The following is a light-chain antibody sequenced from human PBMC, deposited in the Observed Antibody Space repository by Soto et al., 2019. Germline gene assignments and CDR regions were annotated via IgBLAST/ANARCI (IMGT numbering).Light chain of an antibody. CDR1: QSVSSSY. V-gene: IGKV3-20*01. J-gene: IGKJ4*01. CDR3: QQYNTFLT. CDR2: GAS. Sequence: EIVLTQSPGTVSLSPGERATLSCRASQSVSSSYLAWYQQRPGQAPRLLIYGASNRATDIPDRFSGSGSRSDFTLTISRLEPEDFAVYYCQQYNTFLTFGGGTKVDIK.